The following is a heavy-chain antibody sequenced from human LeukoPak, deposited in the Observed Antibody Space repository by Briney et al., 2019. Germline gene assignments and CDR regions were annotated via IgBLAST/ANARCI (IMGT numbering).Heavy chain of an antibody. CDR1: GYTFTGYY. V-gene: IGHV1-2*02. CDR2: INPNSGGT. CDR3: ARADYYDSTVDY. D-gene: IGHD3-22*01. J-gene: IGHJ4*02. Sequence: ASVKVSCKASGYTFTGYYMHWVRQAPGQGLEWMGWINPNSGGTNYAQKFQGRVTMTRDTSISTAYMELSRLRSDDTAVYYCARADYYDSTVDYWGQGTLDTVSS.